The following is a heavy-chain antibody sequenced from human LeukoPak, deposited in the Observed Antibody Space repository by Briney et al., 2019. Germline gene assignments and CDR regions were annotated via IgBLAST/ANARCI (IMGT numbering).Heavy chain of an antibody. CDR3: ARAGYSSLKGYQEDDAFDI. Sequence: GGSLRLSCAASGFTFSSYGMHWVRQASGKGLEWVAVIWYDGSNKYYADSVKGRFTISRDNSKDTLYLQMNSLRAEDTAVYYCARAGYSSLKGYQEDDAFDIWGQGTMVTVSS. CDR2: IWYDGSNK. V-gene: IGHV3-33*01. CDR1: GFTFSSYG. J-gene: IGHJ3*02. D-gene: IGHD6-19*01.